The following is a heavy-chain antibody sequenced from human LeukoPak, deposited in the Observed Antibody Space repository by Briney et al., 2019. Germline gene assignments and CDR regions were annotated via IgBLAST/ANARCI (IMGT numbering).Heavy chain of an antibody. V-gene: IGHV3-48*03. Sequence: GGSLRLSCAASGFTFSSYEMNWVRQAPGKGLEWVSYISSSGSTIYYADSVKGRFTISRDNAKNSLYLQMNSLRAEDMAVYYCAREGDPAMVTDPWGQGTLVTVSS. CDR2: ISSSGSTI. CDR1: GFTFSSYE. CDR3: AREGDPAMVTDP. J-gene: IGHJ5*02. D-gene: IGHD5-18*01.